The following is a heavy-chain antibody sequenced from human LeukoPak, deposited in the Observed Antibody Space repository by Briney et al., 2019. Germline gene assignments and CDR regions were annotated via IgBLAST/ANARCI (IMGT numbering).Heavy chain of an antibody. Sequence: GGSLRLSCVASGLPIGDFAMHWVRQAPGQGLEWVSLISGDGVSTFFADSVKGRFSISRDNSKNPLFLEMSSLRTEDTAMYYCARESGKFDYWGQGTLVAVSS. CDR2: ISGDGVST. CDR3: ARESGKFDY. CDR1: GLPIGDFA. V-gene: IGHV3-43*02. J-gene: IGHJ4*02.